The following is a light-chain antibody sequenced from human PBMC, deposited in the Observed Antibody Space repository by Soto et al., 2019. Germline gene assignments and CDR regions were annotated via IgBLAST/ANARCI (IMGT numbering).Light chain of an antibody. CDR2: DAS. J-gene: IGKJ1*01. CDR1: QTISNW. Sequence: DIQLTQSPSTLSASVGDRVSITCRASQTISNWLAWYQQRPGKAPQLLISDASRLESGVPSRFSGSGSGTEFTLTISSLQPDDFATYYCQQYNSHWTFGQGTKVDIK. V-gene: IGKV1-5*01. CDR3: QQYNSHWT.